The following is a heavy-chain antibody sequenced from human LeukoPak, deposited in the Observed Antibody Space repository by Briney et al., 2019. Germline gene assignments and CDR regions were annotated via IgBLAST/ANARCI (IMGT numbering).Heavy chain of an antibody. J-gene: IGHJ4*02. CDR2: ISYDGSNK. CDR3: AKTTAGYSSGRYPGWPVDY. V-gene: IGHV3-30*18. CDR1: GFTFSSYG. D-gene: IGHD6-19*01. Sequence: GGSLRLSCAASGFTFSSYGMHWVRQAPGKGLEWVALISYDGSNKYYADSVKGRFTISRDNSKNTLCLQMDSLRAEDTAVYYCAKTTAGYSSGRYPGWPVDYWGQGTLVTVSS.